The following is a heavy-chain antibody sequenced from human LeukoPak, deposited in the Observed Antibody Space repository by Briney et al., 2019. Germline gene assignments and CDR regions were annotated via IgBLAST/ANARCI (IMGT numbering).Heavy chain of an antibody. J-gene: IGHJ6*03. CDR1: GFTFSSYA. CDR2: ISYDGSNK. D-gene: IGHD3-10*01. Sequence: GRSLRLSCAASGFTFSSYAMHWVRQAPGKGLEWVAVISYDGSNKYYADSVKGRFTISRDNSKNTLYLQMNSLRAEDTAVYYCAREGTVRYYYYYMDVWGKGTTVTVSS. V-gene: IGHV3-30-3*01. CDR3: AREGTVRYYYYYMDV.